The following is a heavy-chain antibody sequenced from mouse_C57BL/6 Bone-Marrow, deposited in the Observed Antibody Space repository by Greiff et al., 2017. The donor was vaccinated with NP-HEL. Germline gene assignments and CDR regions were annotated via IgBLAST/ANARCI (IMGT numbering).Heavy chain of an antibody. CDR1: GYAFSSSW. CDR3: ARLLTTVVARYFDV. V-gene: IGHV1-82*01. CDR2: IYPGDGDT. Sequence: QVQLTESGPELVKPGASVKISCKASGYAFSSSWMNWVKQRPGKGLEWIVRIYPGDGDTNYNGKFTGKATLTADKSSSTAYMQLSSLTSEDSAVYFCARLLTTVVARYFDVWGTGTTVTVSS. J-gene: IGHJ1*03. D-gene: IGHD1-1*01.